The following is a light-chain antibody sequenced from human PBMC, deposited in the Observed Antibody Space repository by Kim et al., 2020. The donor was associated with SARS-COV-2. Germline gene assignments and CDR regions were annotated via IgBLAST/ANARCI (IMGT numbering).Light chain of an antibody. CDR2: LGS. Sequence: EPASISCRSSQILLHSNGYNYLDWYLQKPGQSPHLLIYLGSNRASGVPDRFSGSGSGTDFTLKISRVEAEDVGVYYCMQALQTPYTFGQGTKLEI. V-gene: IGKV2-28*01. J-gene: IGKJ2*01. CDR3: MQALQTPYT. CDR1: QILLHSNGYNY.